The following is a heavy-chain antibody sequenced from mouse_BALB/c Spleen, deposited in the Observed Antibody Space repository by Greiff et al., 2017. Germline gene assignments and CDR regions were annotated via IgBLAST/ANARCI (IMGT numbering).Heavy chain of an antibody. J-gene: IGHJ3*01. D-gene: IGHD1-1*01. V-gene: IGHV5-12-2*01. CDR3: ARQGYGKGFAY. CDR2: ISNGGGST. Sequence: DVKLVESGGGLVQPGGSLKLSCAASGFTFSSYTMSWVRQTPEKRLEWVAYISNGGGSTYYPDTVKGRFTISRDNAKNTLYLQMSSLKSEDTAMYYCARQGYGKGFAYWGQGTLVTVSA. CDR1: GFTFSSYT.